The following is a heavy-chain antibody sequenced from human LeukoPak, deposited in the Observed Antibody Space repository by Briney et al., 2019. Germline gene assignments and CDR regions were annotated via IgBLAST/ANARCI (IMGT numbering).Heavy chain of an antibody. J-gene: IGHJ4*02. D-gene: IGHD4-17*01. CDR1: GYTLTELS. Sequence: ASVKVSCKVSGYTLTELSMHWVRQAPGKGLEWMGGFDPEDGETIYAQKFQGRVTMTEDTSTDTAYMELSSLRSEDTAVYYCATGYGDLEGIRDWGQGTLVTVSS. CDR2: FDPEDGET. V-gene: IGHV1-24*01. CDR3: ATGYGDLEGIRD.